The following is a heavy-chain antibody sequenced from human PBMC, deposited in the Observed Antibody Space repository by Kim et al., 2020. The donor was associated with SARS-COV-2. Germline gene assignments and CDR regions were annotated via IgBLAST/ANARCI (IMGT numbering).Heavy chain of an antibody. J-gene: IGHJ4*02. D-gene: IGHD3-16*01. CDR1: GGSFSGYY. Sequence: SETLSLTCAVYGGSFSGYYWSWIRQPPGKGLEWIGEINHSGSTNYNPSLKSRVTISVDTSKNQFSLKLSSVTAADTAVYYCSRGRGDGDHYWGYYFDYWGQGTLVTVSS. CDR3: SRGRGDGDHYWGYYFDY. V-gene: IGHV4-34*01. CDR2: INHSGST.